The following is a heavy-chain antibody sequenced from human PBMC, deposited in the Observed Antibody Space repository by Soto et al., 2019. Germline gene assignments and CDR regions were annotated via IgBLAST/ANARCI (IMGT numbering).Heavy chain of an antibody. CDR2: MSWDGNNK. CDR3: AKGGSSSARYFDR. Sequence: QVQVVESGGGVVQPGRSLRLSCAASGFSFSSYGMHWVRQAPGKGLEWVAIMSWDGNNKYDADSVRGPFTISRDSSKNTLFLQMNSLRVEDTAMYYCAKGGSSSARYFDRWGQGTLVTVSS. D-gene: IGHD6-6*01. CDR1: GFSFSSYG. V-gene: IGHV3-30*18. J-gene: IGHJ5*02.